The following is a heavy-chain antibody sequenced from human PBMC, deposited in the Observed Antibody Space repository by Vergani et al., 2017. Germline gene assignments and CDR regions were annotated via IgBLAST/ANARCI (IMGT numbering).Heavy chain of an antibody. Sequence: QVQLQESGPGLVKPSETLSLTCTVSGGSISSYYWSWIRQPPGKGLEWIGYSYYSGSTNYNPSLKSRVTISVDTSKNQFSLKLSSVTAADTAVYYCARGVPGDYDFWSGYKIYYYYMDVWGKGTTVTVSS. D-gene: IGHD3-3*01. CDR1: GGSISSYY. V-gene: IGHV4-59*01. CDR2: SYYSGST. CDR3: ARGVPGDYDFWSGYKIYYYYMDV. J-gene: IGHJ6*03.